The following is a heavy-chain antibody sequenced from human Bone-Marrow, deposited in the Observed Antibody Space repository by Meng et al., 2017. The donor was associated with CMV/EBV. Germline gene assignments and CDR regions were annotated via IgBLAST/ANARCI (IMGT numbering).Heavy chain of an antibody. CDR2: IYYSGST. V-gene: IGHV4-59*01. CDR1: GGSISSYY. D-gene: IGHD1-7*01. CDR3: ARGSGNYDPHYYYGRDV. Sequence: SETLSLTCTVSGGSISSYYWNWIRQPPGKGLEWIGYIYYSGSTNYSPSLKSRVTISVDTSKNQFSLKLSSVTAADTAVYYCARGSGNYDPHYYYGRDVWGQGTTVTVSS. J-gene: IGHJ6*02.